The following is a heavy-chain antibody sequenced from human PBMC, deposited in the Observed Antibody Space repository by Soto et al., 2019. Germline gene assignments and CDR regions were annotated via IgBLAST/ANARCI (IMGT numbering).Heavy chain of an antibody. V-gene: IGHV4-31*03. CDR3: ARDRLMATAGTARHYFGLDV. CDR2: IYYSGNT. J-gene: IGHJ6*02. D-gene: IGHD5-18*01. CDR1: GGSIRSGGYY. Sequence: SETLSLTCTVSGGSIRSGGYYWSWVRQNPRRGLEWIGNIYYSGNTYYNPSLKSRLTISVDTSKNKFSLNLSSVTAADTAVYYCARDRLMATAGTARHYFGLDVWGQGTTVTVSS.